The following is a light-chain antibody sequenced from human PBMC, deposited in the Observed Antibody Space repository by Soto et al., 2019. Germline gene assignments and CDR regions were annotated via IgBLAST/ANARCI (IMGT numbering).Light chain of an antibody. CDR1: SSDVGGYNY. CDR2: DVS. CDR3: AAWGDTLNGYV. J-gene: IGLJ1*01. Sequence: QSALTQPRSVSGSPGQSVTISCTGTSSDVGGYNYVSWYQQHPGKAPKLMIYDVSKRPSGVPDRFSGSKSGNTASLTISGLQAEDEADYYCAAWGDTLNGYVFGTGTKLTVL. V-gene: IGLV2-11*01.